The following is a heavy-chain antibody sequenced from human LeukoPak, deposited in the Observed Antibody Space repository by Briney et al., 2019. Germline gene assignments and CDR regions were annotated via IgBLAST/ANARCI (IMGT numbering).Heavy chain of an antibody. CDR2: VNAESTDI. CDR1: GFSFRRYA. V-gene: IGHV3-21*05. J-gene: IGHJ4*02. D-gene: IGHD6-13*01. Sequence: GGSLRLSCAASGFSFRRYAMNWVRQAPGKGLEWVAYVNAESTDILYADSVRGRFTISRDNAKNSLYLQMNSLRAEDRGVYYCARDTFEPLVIDFWGQGTLVTVSS. CDR3: ARDTFEPLVIDF.